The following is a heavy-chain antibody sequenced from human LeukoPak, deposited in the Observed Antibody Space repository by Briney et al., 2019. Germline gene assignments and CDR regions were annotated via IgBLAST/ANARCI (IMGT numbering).Heavy chain of an antibody. CDR2: INPNSGGT. V-gene: IGHV1-2*02. CDR3: ARVRNSSGKFDY. J-gene: IGHJ4*02. D-gene: IGHD6-19*01. Sequence: ASVKVSRKASGYTFTGYYMHWVRQAPGQGLEWMGWINPNSGGTNYAQKFQGRVTMTRDTSISTAYMELSRLRSDDTAVYYCARVRNSSGKFDYWGQGTLVTVSS. CDR1: GYTFTGYY.